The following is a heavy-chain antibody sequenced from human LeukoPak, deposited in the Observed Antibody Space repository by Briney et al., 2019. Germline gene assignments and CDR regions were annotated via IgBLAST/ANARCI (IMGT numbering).Heavy chain of an antibody. V-gene: IGHV4-39*01. Sequence: SETLSLICTVCGGSISRSSYYWGWIRQPPGKGLEWIGRIYYSGSTYYNPSLKSRVTISLDTSKNQFSLKLSTVTAADTAVYYCARLWGFDYWGQGTLVTVSS. D-gene: IGHD7-27*01. J-gene: IGHJ4*02. CDR3: ARLWGFDY. CDR1: GGSISRSSYY. CDR2: IYYSGST.